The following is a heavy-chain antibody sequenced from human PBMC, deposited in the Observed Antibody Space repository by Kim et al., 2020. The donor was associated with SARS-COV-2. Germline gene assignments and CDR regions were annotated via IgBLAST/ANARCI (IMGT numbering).Heavy chain of an antibody. CDR3: ARDRSATVTFSDAFDI. V-gene: IGHV4-30-4*01. CDR2: TYYSGST. Sequence: SETLSLTCTVSGGSISSGDYYWSWIRQPPGKGLGWIGYTYYSGSTYYNPSLNSRVTISVDTSKNQFSLKLSSGTAADTAVYYCARDRSATVTFSDAFDIWGQGTMVTVSS. J-gene: IGHJ3*02. D-gene: IGHD4-17*01. CDR1: GGSISSGDYY.